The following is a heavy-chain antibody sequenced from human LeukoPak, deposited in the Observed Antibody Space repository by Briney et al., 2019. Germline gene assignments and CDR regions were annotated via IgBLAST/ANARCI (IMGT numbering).Heavy chain of an antibody. CDR1: GGSISSGGSISSGGYY. V-gene: IGHV4-31*03. D-gene: IGHD3-22*01. J-gene: IGHJ4*02. CDR3: ARGQEDDSSGYLASHYFDY. CDR2: IRYSGST. Sequence: SQTLSLTCTVSGGSISSGGSISSGGYYWTWIRQRPGKGLEWIGYIRYSGSTYYNPSLQSRVAISGDASKKQFSLTLSSVTAADTAMYYCARGQEDDSSGYLASHYFDYWGQGTLVTVSS.